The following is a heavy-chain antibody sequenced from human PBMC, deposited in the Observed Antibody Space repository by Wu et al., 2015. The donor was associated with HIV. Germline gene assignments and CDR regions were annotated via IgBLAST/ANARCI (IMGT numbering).Heavy chain of an antibody. CDR3: ARVFWTRHYSFDH. J-gene: IGHJ4*02. CDR2: INPHNGVT. CDR1: GYTFTEYY. Sequence: QVQLVQPGAEVKKPGASVKVSCQASGYTFTEYYIHWVRLAPGQGFEWMGWINPHNGVTKYVEKFQDRVTMTLDTSITTAYMELHSLISDDSAVYFCARVFWTRHYSFDHWGQGTLVTVTS. D-gene: IGHD3/OR15-3a*01. V-gene: IGHV1-2*02.